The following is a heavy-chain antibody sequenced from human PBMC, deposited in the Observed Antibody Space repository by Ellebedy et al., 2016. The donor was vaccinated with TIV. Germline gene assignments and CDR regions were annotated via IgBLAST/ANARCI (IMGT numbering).Heavy chain of an antibody. D-gene: IGHD5-18*01. Sequence: GESLKISCAASGFTFSSYAMSWVRQAPGKGLEWVSAISGSGGSTYYADSVKGRFTISRDNSKNTLYLQMNSLRAEDTAVYYCAKEGGLGYSYGYNFDYWGQGTLVTVSS. CDR1: GFTFSSYA. CDR3: AKEGGLGYSYGYNFDY. CDR2: ISGSGGST. J-gene: IGHJ4*02. V-gene: IGHV3-23*01.